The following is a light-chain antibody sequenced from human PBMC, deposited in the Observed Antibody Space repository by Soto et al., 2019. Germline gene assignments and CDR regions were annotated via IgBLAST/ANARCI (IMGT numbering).Light chain of an antibody. CDR1: QSVLYSSNNKNY. V-gene: IGKV4-1*01. CDR3: QEYYSIPWT. J-gene: IGKJ1*01. CDR2: WAS. Sequence: DIVMSQSPDSLAVSLGERATIKCKSSQSVLYSSNNKNYLAWYQQKPGQPPKLLIYWASTRKSGVPDRFSGSGSGTDFTLTISSLQAEDVAIYYCQEYYSIPWTFGQGTKVDIK.